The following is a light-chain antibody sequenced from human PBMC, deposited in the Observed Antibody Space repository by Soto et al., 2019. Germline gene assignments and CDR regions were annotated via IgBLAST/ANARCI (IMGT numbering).Light chain of an antibody. CDR3: MQALQIRVE. Sequence: DSVMTQFPLSLSVTPGEPASISSRSSQSLLHSNGYNYLVWYVQKPGQSPQLLIYLGSNRASGVPDRFSGSGSGTDFPLKISTVEAEDVGVYYCMQALQIRVEFGQGTKVEIK. CDR1: QSLLHSNGYNY. V-gene: IGKV2-28*01. J-gene: IGKJ1*01. CDR2: LGS.